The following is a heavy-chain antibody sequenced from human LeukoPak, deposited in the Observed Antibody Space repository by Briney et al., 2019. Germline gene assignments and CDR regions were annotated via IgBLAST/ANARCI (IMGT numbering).Heavy chain of an antibody. V-gene: IGHV1-69*01. CDR3: ARDNGQIFDSNRFAFDI. CDR2: IIPIFGTV. Sequence: SVKVSCKASGGSFSTYTISWVRQAPGQGLEWMGGIIPIFGTVNYGQKFQGRVTVTAYESTSTAYMELSSLRSEDTAVYYCARDNGQIFDSNRFAFDIWGQGTMVTVSS. CDR1: GGSFSTYT. D-gene: IGHD3-22*01. J-gene: IGHJ3*02.